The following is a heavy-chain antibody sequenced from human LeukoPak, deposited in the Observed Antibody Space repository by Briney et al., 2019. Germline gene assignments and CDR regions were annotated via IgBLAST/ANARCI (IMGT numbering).Heavy chain of an antibody. CDR2: ISADGGSS. V-gene: IGHV3-23*01. J-gene: IGHJ3*02. D-gene: IGHD3-22*01. CDR3: AKVGSGSYYNAFDM. Sequence: PGGSLRLSCAASGFTFSSYVMNWVRQAPGRGLEWVSAISADGGSSYYADSVKGRFTISRDNTKNTLYLQMSSLRADDTAIYYCAKVGSGSYYNAFDMWGRGTVVTVSS. CDR1: GFTFSSYV.